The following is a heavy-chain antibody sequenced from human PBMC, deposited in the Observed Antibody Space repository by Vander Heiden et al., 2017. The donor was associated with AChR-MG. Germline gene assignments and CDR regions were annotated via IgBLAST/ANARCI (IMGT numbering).Heavy chain of an antibody. J-gene: IGHJ5*02. CDR2: INHSGST. CDR1: GGSFSGYY. V-gene: IGHV4-34*01. Sequence: QVQLQQWGAGLLKPSETLSLTCAVYGGSFSGYYWSWIRQPPGKGLEWIGEINHSGSTNYNPSLKSRVTISVDTSKNQFSLKLSSVTAADTAVYYCARGNWFDPWGKGTLVTVSS. CDR3: ARGNWFDP.